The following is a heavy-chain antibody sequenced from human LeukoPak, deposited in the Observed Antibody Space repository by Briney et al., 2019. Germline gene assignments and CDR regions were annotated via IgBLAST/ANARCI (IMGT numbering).Heavy chain of an antibody. CDR2: IYYSGST. D-gene: IGHD2-2*01. J-gene: IGHJ6*03. CDR3: ARDIVVVPAYMDV. Sequence: SETLSLTCTVSGGSISSYYWSWIRQPPGKGLEWIGYIYYSGSTYYNPSLKSRVTISVDTSKNQFSLKLSSVTAADTAVYYCARDIVVVPAYMDVWGKGTTVTVSS. V-gene: IGHV4-59*06. CDR1: GGSISSYY.